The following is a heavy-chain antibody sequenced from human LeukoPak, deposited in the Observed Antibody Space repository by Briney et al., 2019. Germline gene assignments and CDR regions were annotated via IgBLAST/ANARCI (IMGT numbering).Heavy chain of an antibody. Sequence: GGSLRLSCAASGFTFSSYAMHWVRQAPGKGLEWVAVISYDGSNKYYADSVKGRFTISRDNSKNTLYLQMNSLRAEDTAVYYCAKPCIAAAGSRNWFDPWGQGTLVTVSS. J-gene: IGHJ5*02. CDR2: ISYDGSNK. CDR3: AKPCIAAAGSRNWFDP. CDR1: GFTFSSYA. D-gene: IGHD6-13*01. V-gene: IGHV3-30-3*02.